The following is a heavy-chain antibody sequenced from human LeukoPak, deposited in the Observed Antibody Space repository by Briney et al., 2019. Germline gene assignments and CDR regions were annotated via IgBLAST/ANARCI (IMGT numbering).Heavy chain of an antibody. V-gene: IGHV1-69*05. D-gene: IGHD5-12*01. J-gene: IGHJ5*02. CDR3: ARGRWLHPRGDTWFDP. Sequence: GASVKVSCKASGGTFSSYAISWVRQAPGQGLEWMGGIIPIFGTANYAQKFQGRVTITRNTSISTAYMELSSLRSEDTAVYYCARGRWLHPRGDTWFDPWGQGSLVTVSS. CDR1: GGTFSSYA. CDR2: IIPIFGTA.